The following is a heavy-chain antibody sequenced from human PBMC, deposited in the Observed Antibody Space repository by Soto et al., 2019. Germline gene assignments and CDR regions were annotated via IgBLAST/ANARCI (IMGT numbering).Heavy chain of an antibody. CDR1: GFTFSSYG. CDR2: IWYDGSNK. CDR3: AKAEKYYYGSGSPLGL. D-gene: IGHD3-10*01. J-gene: IGHJ4*02. Sequence: GGSLRLSCAASGFTFSSYGMHWVRQAPGKGLEWVAVIWYDGSNKYYADSVKGRFAISRDNSKNTLYLQMNSLRAEDTAVFFCAKAEKYYYGSGSPLGLWGQGTLVTVSS. V-gene: IGHV3-33*06.